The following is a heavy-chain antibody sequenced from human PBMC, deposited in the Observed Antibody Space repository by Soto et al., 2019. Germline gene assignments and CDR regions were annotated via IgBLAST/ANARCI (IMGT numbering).Heavy chain of an antibody. J-gene: IGHJ4*02. CDR1: GFTFDDYA. CDR3: AKGGPIWSGYYYFDY. CDR2: ISWNSGSI. Sequence: EVQLVESGEGLVQPGRSLRLSCAASGFTFDDYAMHWVRQAPGKGLEWVSGISWNSGSIGYADSVKGRFTISRDNAKNSLYLQMNSLRAEDTALYYCAKGGPIWSGYYYFDYWGQGTLVTVSS. D-gene: IGHD3-3*01. V-gene: IGHV3-9*01.